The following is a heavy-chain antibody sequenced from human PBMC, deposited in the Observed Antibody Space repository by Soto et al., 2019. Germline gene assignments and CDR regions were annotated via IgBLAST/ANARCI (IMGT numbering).Heavy chain of an antibody. CDR1: GYTFTSYG. CDR2: ISAHNGNT. V-gene: IGHV1-18*04. J-gene: IGHJ6*02. CDR3: ARDLITIFGVVIIPPGFYYGMDV. D-gene: IGHD3-3*01. Sequence: ASVKVSCKASGYTFTSYGISWVRQAPGQGLEWMGWISAHNGNTNYAQKLQGRVTMTTDTSTSTAYMELRSLRSDDTAVYYCARDLITIFGVVIIPPGFYYGMDVWGQGTTVTVSS.